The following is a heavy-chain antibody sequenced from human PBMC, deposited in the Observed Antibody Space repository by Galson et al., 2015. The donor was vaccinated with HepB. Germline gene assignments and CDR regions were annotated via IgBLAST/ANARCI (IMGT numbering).Heavy chain of an antibody. J-gene: IGHJ4*02. CDR2: IIPVLDMA. Sequence: SVKVSCKASGGTFSSYTISWVRQAPGQGLEWMGRIIPVLDMANYAQKFQGRVTITADKSTNTAYMELSSLTSEDTAIYYCTIGRGSGIDYWGQGTLVTVSS. V-gene: IGHV1-69*02. CDR1: GGTFSSYT. D-gene: IGHD6-25*01. CDR3: TIGRGSGIDY.